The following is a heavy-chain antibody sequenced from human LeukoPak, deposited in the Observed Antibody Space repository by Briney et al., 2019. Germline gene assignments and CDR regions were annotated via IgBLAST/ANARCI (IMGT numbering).Heavy chain of an antibody. D-gene: IGHD3-22*01. V-gene: IGHV3-49*03. CDR1: GFTFGDYA. Sequence: GGSLRLSCTASGFTFGDYAMSLFRQAPGKGLEWVGFIRSKAYGGTTEYAASVKGRFTISRDDSKSIAYLQMNSLKTEDTAVYYCSRAKSNYYDSSAPNYWGRGTLVTVSS. CDR3: SRAKSNYYDSSAPNY. CDR2: IRSKAYGGTT. J-gene: IGHJ4*02.